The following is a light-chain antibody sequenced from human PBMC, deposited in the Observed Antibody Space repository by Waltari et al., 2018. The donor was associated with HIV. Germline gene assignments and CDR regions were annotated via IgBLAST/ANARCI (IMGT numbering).Light chain of an antibody. V-gene: IGLV2-14*01. CDR1: SSDVGAYKY. Sequence: QSALTQPASVSGSPGQSITISCTGTSSDVGAYKYVSWYQHHPGQAPKRMIYEVSNRPAGVSNRFSGSKSGNTASLTISGLQVADEADYYCSSFTSSSIPDVFGTGTKVTVL. J-gene: IGLJ1*01. CDR3: SSFTSSSIPDV. CDR2: EVS.